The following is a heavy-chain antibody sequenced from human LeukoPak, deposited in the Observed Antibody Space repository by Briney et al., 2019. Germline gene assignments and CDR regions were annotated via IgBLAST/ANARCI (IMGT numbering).Heavy chain of an antibody. J-gene: IGHJ4*02. CDR3: ASGNMVRGVISGFDS. D-gene: IGHD3-10*01. V-gene: IGHV4-61*02. CDR2: IYARGST. CDR1: GGSISSGGYY. Sequence: SQTLSLTCTVSGGSISSGGYYLSWIRQPAGKGLEWIGRIYARGSTNYNPSLKSRVTISVDTSKNQFSLKLNSVTAADTAVYYCASGNMVRGVISGFDSWGQGTLVTVSS.